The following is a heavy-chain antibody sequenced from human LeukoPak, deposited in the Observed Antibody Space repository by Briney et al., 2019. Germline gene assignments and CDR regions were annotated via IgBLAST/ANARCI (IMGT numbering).Heavy chain of an antibody. D-gene: IGHD4-23*01. J-gene: IGHJ3*02. CDR3: ARPQTVVTLTSAFDI. V-gene: IGHV1-46*01. CDR1: GYTSTSNY. Sequence: GASVKVSCKAFGYTSTSNYMHWVRQAPGQGPEWMGVISPSGGSTTYAQKFQGRVTITADKSTSTAYMELSSLRSEDTAVYYCARPQTVVTLTSAFDIWGQGTMVTVSS. CDR2: ISPSGGST.